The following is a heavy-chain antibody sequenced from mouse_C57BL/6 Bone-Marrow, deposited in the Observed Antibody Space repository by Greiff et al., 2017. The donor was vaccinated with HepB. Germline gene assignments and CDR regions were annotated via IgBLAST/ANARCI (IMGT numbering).Heavy chain of an antibody. CDR3: ARGGWLLRNFDV. CDR2: IYPRVGRT. V-gene: IGHV1-85*01. Sequence: QVQLQQSGPELVKPGASVKLSCKASGYTFTSYDINWGKQRPGQGLEWIGGIYPRVGRTKYNGKFKGKATLTVDTSSSTAYMELHSLTSEDSAVYFCARGGWLLRNFDVWGTGTTVTVSS. CDR1: GYTFTSYD. J-gene: IGHJ1*03. D-gene: IGHD2-3*01.